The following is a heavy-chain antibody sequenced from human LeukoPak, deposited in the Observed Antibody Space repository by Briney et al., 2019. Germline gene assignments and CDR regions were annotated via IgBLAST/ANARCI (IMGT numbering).Heavy chain of an antibody. V-gene: IGHV4-31*03. CDR3: ARAGGFWSGYYPNWFDP. D-gene: IGHD3-3*01. Sequence: SQTLSLTCTVSGGSISSGGYYWSWIRQHPGKGLEWIGLNYYSGSTYYNPSLKSRVTISVDTSKNQFSLKLSSVTAADTAVYYCARAGGFWSGYYPNWFDPWGQGTLVTVSS. CDR2: NYYSGST. J-gene: IGHJ5*02. CDR1: GGSISSGGYY.